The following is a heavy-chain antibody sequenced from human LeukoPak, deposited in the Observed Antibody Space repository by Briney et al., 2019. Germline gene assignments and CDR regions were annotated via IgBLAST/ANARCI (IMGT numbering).Heavy chain of an antibody. CDR1: GLTVSSNY. CDR3: ASKLTTGY. CDR2: IYSGGTT. J-gene: IGHJ4*02. Sequence: PGGSLRLSCVVSGLTVSSNYMSWVRQAPGKGLEWVSVIYSGGTTNYAASVEGRLLVYRDNSKNTLYLQMNSLRAEDTAVYYCASKLTTGYGGQG. V-gene: IGHV3-66*01. D-gene: IGHD2/OR15-2a*01.